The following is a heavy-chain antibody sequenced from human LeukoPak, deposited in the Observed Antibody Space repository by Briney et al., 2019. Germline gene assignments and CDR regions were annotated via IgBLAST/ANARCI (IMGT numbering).Heavy chain of an antibody. V-gene: IGHV3-11*04. J-gene: IGHJ5*02. CDR2: ISRSGSSK. CDR1: GFTFSDYN. CDR3: ARALLWFDP. Sequence: PGGSLRLSCAASGFTFSDYNMRWIRQAPGKGLEWVSSISRSGSSKYYADSVKGRFTISRDNAKNSLSLQMNSLRAEDTAVYYCARALLWFDPWGQGTLVTVSS.